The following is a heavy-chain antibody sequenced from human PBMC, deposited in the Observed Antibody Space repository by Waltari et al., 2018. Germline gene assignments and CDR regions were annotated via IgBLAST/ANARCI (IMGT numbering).Heavy chain of an antibody. D-gene: IGHD3-22*01. J-gene: IGHJ4*02. CDR1: GYTFTVYH. V-gene: IGHV1-2*02. CDR2: INPNSGGT. CDR3: ARDLSYDSSGYNNPLDY. Sequence: QVQLVQSGAEVKKPGASVTVSCTASGYTFTVYHMHWVRHAPGQGLEWMGWINPNSGGTNYAQKFQGRVTMTRDTSISTAYMELSRLRSDDTAVYYCARDLSYDSSGYNNPLDYWGQGTLVTVSS.